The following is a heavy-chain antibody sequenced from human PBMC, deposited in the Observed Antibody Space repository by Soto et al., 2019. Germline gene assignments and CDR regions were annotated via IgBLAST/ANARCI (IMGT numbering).Heavy chain of an antibody. J-gene: IGHJ4*02. Sequence: GGSLRLSCAASGFTFSSYSMNWVRQAPGKGLEWVSSISSRSTYIYYADSVKGRFTISRDNAKNSLYLQMNSLRAEDTAVYYCAKVLISKWYYYDSSGYYSFDYWGQGT. CDR3: AKVLISKWYYYDSSGYYSFDY. D-gene: IGHD3-22*01. V-gene: IGHV3-21*01. CDR2: ISSRSTYI. CDR1: GFTFSSYS.